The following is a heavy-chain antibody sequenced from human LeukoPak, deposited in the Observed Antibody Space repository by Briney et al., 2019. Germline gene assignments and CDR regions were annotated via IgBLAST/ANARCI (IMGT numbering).Heavy chain of an antibody. CDR2: VSGSGANP. Sequence: PGGSRRLPCAAPGFPFHNYAMSWARRAPGKGRGWVPVVSGSGANPYYADFVKGRFTTSRDNSKNTLFLQMNSLRAEDTAIYYCAKQFGDYVGEAFDIWGQGTMVIVSS. CDR1: GFPFHNYA. D-gene: IGHD2-21*01. V-gene: IGHV3-23*01. CDR3: AKQFGDYVGEAFDI. J-gene: IGHJ3*02.